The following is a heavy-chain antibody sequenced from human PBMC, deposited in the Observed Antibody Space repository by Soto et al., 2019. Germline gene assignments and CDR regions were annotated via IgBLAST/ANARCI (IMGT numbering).Heavy chain of an antibody. Sequence: SETLSLTCAVSGYSIRSGCFWGFIRQPPGKGLEWIANMYHDGNTHYNPSLKSRVTMSVDTSKNQFSLKLNSVTAADTAVYYCARESYSGYHSYDYWGQGILVTVSS. V-gene: IGHV4-38-2*02. D-gene: IGHD5-12*01. CDR1: GYSIRSGCF. CDR3: ARESYSGYHSYDY. J-gene: IGHJ4*02. CDR2: MYHDGNT.